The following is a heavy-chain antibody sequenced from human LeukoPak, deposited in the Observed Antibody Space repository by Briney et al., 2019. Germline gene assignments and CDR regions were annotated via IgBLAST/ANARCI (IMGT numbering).Heavy chain of an antibody. V-gene: IGHV1-2*02. Sequence: ASVKVSCKASGYTFTGYYMHWVRQAPGQGLEWMGWINPNSGGTNYAQKFQGRVTMTRDTSISTAYMELSRLRSDDTAVYYCARDVVEFGDFWSGSYNWFDPWGQGTLVTVSS. CDR1: GYTFTGYY. J-gene: IGHJ5*02. D-gene: IGHD3-3*01. CDR2: INPNSGGT. CDR3: ARDVVEFGDFWSGSYNWFDP.